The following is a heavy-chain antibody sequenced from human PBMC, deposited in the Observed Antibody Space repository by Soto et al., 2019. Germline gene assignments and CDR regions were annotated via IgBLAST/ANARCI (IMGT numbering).Heavy chain of an antibody. CDR2: IDPSDSYT. CDR1: GYSFTSYW. CDR3: ARCGSANYGMDV. J-gene: IGHJ6*02. V-gene: IGHV5-10-1*01. Sequence: GEPLKISCKVSGYSFTSYWSSCVRQMPGKGLEWMGRIDPSDSYTNYSPSFQGHVTISADKSISTAYLQWSSLKASDTAMYYCARCGSANYGMDVWGQGTTVTVSS. D-gene: IGHD2-21*01.